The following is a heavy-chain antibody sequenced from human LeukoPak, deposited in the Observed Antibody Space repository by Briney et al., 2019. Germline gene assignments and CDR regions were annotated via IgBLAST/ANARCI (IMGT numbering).Heavy chain of an antibody. CDR1: GFTFSSYS. Sequence: GGSLRLSCAASGFTFSSYSMNWVRQAPGKGLEWVSSISSSSSYIYYADSVKGRFTISINNDKNSMYLQMNSLSAEDTAVYYCARDPSFRGYSGYDYPNPNAFDIWGQGTMVTVSS. D-gene: IGHD5-12*01. CDR2: ISSSSSYI. CDR3: ARDPSFRGYSGYDYPNPNAFDI. V-gene: IGHV3-21*01. J-gene: IGHJ3*02.